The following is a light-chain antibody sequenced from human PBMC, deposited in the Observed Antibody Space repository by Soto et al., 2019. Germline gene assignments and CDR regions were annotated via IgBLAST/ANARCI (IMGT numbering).Light chain of an antibody. V-gene: IGLV1-44*01. Sequence: QAVVTQPPSASGTPGQRVTISCSGSSSNIGTNTVIWHQQLPGAAPKLLIYSDNQRPSGVPDRFSGSKSGTSASLAISGLQSEDEADYFCAAWDVSLVVFGGGTKLTVL. CDR2: SDN. J-gene: IGLJ2*01. CDR1: SSNIGTNT. CDR3: AAWDVSLVV.